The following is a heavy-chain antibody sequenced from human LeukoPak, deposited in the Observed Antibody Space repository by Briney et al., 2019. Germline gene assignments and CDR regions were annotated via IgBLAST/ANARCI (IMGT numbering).Heavy chain of an antibody. Sequence: SETLSLTCTVSGGSISSGGYYWSWIRQHPGKGLEWIGYIYYSGSTYYNPSLKSRVTISVDTSKNQFSLKLSSVTAADTAVYYCARDNSSGPGVDYWGQGTLVTVSS. D-gene: IGHD3-22*01. V-gene: IGHV4-31*03. CDR1: GGSISSGGYY. J-gene: IGHJ4*02. CDR2: IYYSGST. CDR3: ARDNSSGPGVDY.